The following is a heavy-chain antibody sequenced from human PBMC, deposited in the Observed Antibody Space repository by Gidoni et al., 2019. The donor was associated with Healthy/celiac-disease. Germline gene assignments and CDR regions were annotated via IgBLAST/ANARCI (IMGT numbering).Heavy chain of an antibody. V-gene: IGHV4-31*03. D-gene: IGHD3-10*01. CDR2: IYYSGST. CDR3: ARGILGSGGFDP. J-gene: IGHJ5*02. Sequence: QVQLQESGPGLVKPSQTLSLTCPVSGGSISSGGYYWGWIRQHPGKGLEWIGYIYYSGSTYYNPSLKSRVTISVDTSKNQFSLKLSSVTAADTAVYYCARGILGSGGFDPWGQGTLVTVSS. CDR1: GGSISSGGYY.